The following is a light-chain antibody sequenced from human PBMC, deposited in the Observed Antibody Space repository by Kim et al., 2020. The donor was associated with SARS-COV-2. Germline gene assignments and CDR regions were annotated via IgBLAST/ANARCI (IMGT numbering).Light chain of an antibody. CDR2: YDR. CDR3: QVWDISSDSVV. CDR1: SMGGKV. J-gene: IGLJ2*01. Sequence: REKTAMMTLGENSMGGKVVDWYQQTTGQAPVLVMYYDRDRPSGIPERFSGSNSGNTATLIISRVEAGDEAEYYCQVWDISSDSVVFGGGTQLTVL. V-gene: IGLV3-21*04.